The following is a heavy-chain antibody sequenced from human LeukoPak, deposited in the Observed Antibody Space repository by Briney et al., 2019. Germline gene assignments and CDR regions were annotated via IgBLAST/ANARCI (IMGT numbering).Heavy chain of an antibody. V-gene: IGHV3-11*04. CDR1: GFTFSDYY. CDR3: ARIRGSSWYCYYMDV. D-gene: IGHD6-13*01. CDR2: ISSSGSTI. J-gene: IGHJ6*03. Sequence: GSLRLSCAASGFTFSDYYMSWIRQAPGKGLEWVSYISSSGSTIYYADSVKGRFTISRDNAKNSLYLQMNSLRAEDTAVYYCARIRGSSWYCYYMDVWGKGTTVTVSS.